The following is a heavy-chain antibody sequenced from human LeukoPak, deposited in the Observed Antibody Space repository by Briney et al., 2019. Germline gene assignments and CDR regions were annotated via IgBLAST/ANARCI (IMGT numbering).Heavy chain of an antibody. CDR3: ARAHDYYDSSGYSLGY. CDR1: GYIFTDYY. J-gene: IGHJ4*02. V-gene: IGHV1-2*02. Sequence: ASVKVSCKASGYIFTDYYMYWVRQAPGQGLEWMGWINPNSGVTNYAQKFQGRVTMTRDTSISTAYMELSRLRSEDTAVYYCARAHDYYDSSGYSLGYWGQGTLVTVSS. D-gene: IGHD3-22*01. CDR2: INPNSGVT.